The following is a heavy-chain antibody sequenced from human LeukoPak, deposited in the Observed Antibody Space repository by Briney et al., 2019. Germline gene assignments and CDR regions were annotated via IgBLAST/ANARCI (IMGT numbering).Heavy chain of an antibody. CDR3: ARSYGWLPGGM. V-gene: IGHV3-23*01. D-gene: IGHD5-12*01. J-gene: IGHJ4*02. CDR1: GFTFSNYA. CDR2: ISGTGAFT. Sequence: PGGSLRLSCAASGFTFSNYAMSWVRQAPGKGLESVSVISGTGAFTYYADSVKGRFTISRDNSKNTLYLLMYSLRAEDTAVYYCARSYGWLPGGMWGQGTLVTVSS.